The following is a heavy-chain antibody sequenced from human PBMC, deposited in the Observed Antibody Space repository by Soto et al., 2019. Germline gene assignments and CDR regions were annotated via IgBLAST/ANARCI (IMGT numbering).Heavy chain of an antibody. J-gene: IGHJ4*02. D-gene: IGHD5-18*01. CDR2: IYYSGST. CDR3: ASYSYGYVSLDY. V-gene: IGHV4-31*03. Sequence: PSETLSLTCTVSGGSISSGGYYWSWIRQHPGKCLEWIGYIYYSGSTYYNPSLKSRVTIXXXTXXXXXSLXLXXVTXADTAVYYCASYSYGYVSLDYWGQGTLVTVSS. CDR1: GGSISSGGYY.